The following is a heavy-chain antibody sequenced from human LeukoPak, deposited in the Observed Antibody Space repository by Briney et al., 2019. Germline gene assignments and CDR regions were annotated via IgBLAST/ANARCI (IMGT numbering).Heavy chain of an antibody. CDR1: GFTFSSYS. Sequence: GGSLRLSCAASGFTFSSYSMNWVRQAPGKGLEWVSSISSSSSYINYADSVKGRFTISRDNAKNSLYLQMNSLRAEDTAVYYCARADFWSGYNIYYYYYGMDVWGQGTTVTVSS. CDR2: ISSSSSYI. D-gene: IGHD3-3*01. V-gene: IGHV3-21*01. J-gene: IGHJ6*02. CDR3: ARADFWSGYNIYYYYYGMDV.